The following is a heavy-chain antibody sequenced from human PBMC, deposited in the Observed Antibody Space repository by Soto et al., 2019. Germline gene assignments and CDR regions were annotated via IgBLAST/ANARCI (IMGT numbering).Heavy chain of an antibody. D-gene: IGHD1-1*01. J-gene: IGHJ4*02. V-gene: IGHV3-33*08. CDR3: VRGDNWNDEASDY. Sequence: SLRLSCSASGFTFSSYAMHWVRQAPGKGLEWVAVIWSDGNNRYYADSVKGRFTIPRDNSKNTVYLQMNSLRAEDTAVYYCVRGDNWNDEASDYWGQGTLV. CDR1: GFTFSSYA. CDR2: IWSDGNNR.